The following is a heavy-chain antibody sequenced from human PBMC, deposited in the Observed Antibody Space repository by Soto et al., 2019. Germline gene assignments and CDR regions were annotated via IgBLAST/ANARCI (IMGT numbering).Heavy chain of an antibody. V-gene: IGHV4-31*03. CDR2: IYYSGST. CDR1: GGSISSGGYY. Sequence: PSETLSLTCTVSGGSISSGGYYWSWIRQHPGKGLEWIGYIYYSGSTYYNPSLKSRVTISVDTSKNQFSLKLSSVTAADTAVYYCAREGHENWFDPWGQGTLVTVSS. CDR3: AREGHENWFDP. J-gene: IGHJ5*02.